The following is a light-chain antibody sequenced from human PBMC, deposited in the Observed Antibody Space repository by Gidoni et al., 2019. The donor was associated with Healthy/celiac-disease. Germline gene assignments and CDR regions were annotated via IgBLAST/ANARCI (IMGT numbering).Light chain of an antibody. CDR2: CAS. J-gene: IGKJ3*01. V-gene: IGKV4-1*01. Sequence: DIVMTQSPVSLAVSLGERATINCKSSQSVLYSSNNKNYLAWYQQKPGQPPKLLIYCASTRESGVPDRFSGSGSGTDFTLTISSLQAEDVAVYYCQQYYSTPTFGPGTKVDIK. CDR3: QQYYSTPT. CDR1: QSVLYSSNNKNY.